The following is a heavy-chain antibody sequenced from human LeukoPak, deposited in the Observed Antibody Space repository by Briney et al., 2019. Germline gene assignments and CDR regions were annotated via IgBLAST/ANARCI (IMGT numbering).Heavy chain of an antibody. V-gene: IGHV3-48*03. CDR1: GFTFSNYE. CDR2: ISGSAGTL. J-gene: IGHJ4*02. D-gene: IGHD1-1*01. Sequence: GGSLRLSCAASGFTFSNYEMNWVRQAPGKELEWVSYISGSAGTLYYADSVKGRFTTSRDNAKKSLYLQMNSLRAEDTAVYYCAREGNWNNFDYWGQGTLVTVSS. CDR3: AREGNWNNFDY.